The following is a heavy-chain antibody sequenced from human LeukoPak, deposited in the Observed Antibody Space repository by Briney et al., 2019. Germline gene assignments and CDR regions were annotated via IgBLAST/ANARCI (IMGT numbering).Heavy chain of an antibody. J-gene: IGHJ5*02. D-gene: IGHD5-24*01. CDR1: GYTFTIYG. CDR3: ARDGGREVATITPNWFDP. Sequence: ASVKVSCKSSGYTFTIYGIIWVRQAPGQGLEWMGWISPNNGDTKYAQKLQGRATMTTDTSTNTAYMELRSLTSDDTAVYFCARDGGREVATITPNWFDPWGQGTLVTVSS. V-gene: IGHV1-18*01. CDR2: ISPNNGDT.